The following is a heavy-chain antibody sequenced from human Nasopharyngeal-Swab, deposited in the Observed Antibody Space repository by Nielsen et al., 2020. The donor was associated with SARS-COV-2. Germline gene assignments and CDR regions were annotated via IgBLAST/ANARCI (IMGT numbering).Heavy chain of an antibody. CDR1: GFTFSDYY. CDR3: ARSSGYYYKNFDY. Sequence: EGSLRLSCAASGFTFSDYYMSWIRQAPGKGLEWVSYISSSGSTIYYADSVKGRFTISRDNAKNSLYLQMNSLRAEDTAVYYCARSSGYYYKNFDYWGQGTLVTVSS. D-gene: IGHD3-22*01. V-gene: IGHV3-11*04. J-gene: IGHJ4*02. CDR2: ISSSGSTI.